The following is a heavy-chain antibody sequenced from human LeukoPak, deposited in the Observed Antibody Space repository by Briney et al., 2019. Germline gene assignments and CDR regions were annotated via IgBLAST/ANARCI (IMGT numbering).Heavy chain of an antibody. D-gene: IGHD3-9*01. CDR1: GGSISSSSYY. Sequence: PSETLSLTCTVSGGSISSSSYYWGWIRQPPGKGLEWIGSIYYSGSTYYTPSLASRVTISVDTSKNQFSLKLRSVTAADTAVYYCARTYYDILTGYYGFGYWGQGTLVTVSS. J-gene: IGHJ4*02. CDR3: ARTYYDILTGYYGFGY. V-gene: IGHV4-39*01. CDR2: IYYSGST.